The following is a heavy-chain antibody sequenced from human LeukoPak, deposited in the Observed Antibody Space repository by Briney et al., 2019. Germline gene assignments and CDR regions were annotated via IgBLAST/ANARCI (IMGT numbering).Heavy chain of an antibody. CDR3: AKDHDNTDSYYYFDS. D-gene: IGHD3-10*01. CDR2: ITKTGRTT. CDR1: GFSFNAYA. J-gene: IGHJ4*02. Sequence: GGSLRISCAASGFSFNAYAMTWVRQAPGKGLEWVSSITKTGRTTSYTGPVKGRFTISRDNSKNTLHLQMNRLRVEDTALYFCAKDHDNTDSYYYFDSWGLGTLATVSS. V-gene: IGHV3-23*01.